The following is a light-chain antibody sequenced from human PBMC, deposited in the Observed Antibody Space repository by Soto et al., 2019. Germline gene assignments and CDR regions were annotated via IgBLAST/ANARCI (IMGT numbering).Light chain of an antibody. CDR2: LNSDGSH. CDR3: QTWGTGVV. V-gene: IGLV4-69*01. Sequence: QLVLTQSPSASASLGASVKLTCTLSNGHSSYAIAWHQQQPEKGPRYLMKLNSDGSHSKGDGIPDRFSGSNSGAERYLTISSLQSEDEADYYCQTWGTGVVFGGGTKLTVL. J-gene: IGLJ2*01. CDR1: NGHSSYA.